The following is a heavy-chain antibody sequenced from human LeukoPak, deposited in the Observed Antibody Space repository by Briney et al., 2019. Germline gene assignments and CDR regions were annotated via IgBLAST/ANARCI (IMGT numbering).Heavy chain of an antibody. CDR3: AKGSGINHYHWIDP. CDR1: GFTFSTYA. CDR2: ISGGGGST. J-gene: IGHJ5*02. V-gene: IGHV3-23*01. Sequence: GGSLRLSCAASGFTFSTYAMNWVRQAPGKGLEWVSGISGGGGSTYYADSVKGRFTISRDNSKNTLYLQMDSLRAEDTALYYCAKGSGINHYHWIDPWGQGTLVTVSS. D-gene: IGHD1-14*01.